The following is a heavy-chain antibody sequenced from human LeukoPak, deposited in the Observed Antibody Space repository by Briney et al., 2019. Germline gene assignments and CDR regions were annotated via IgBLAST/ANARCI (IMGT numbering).Heavy chain of an antibody. D-gene: IGHD3-10*01. CDR2: INPNSGGT. CDR1: GYAFTGYY. CDR3: ARGAELLWFGDPGYNWFDP. Sequence: ASVKVSCKASGYAFTGYYMHWVRQAPGQGLEWMGWINPNSGGTNYAQKFQGRVTMTRDTSISTAYMELSRLRSDDTAVYYCARGAELLWFGDPGYNWFDPWGQGTLVTVSS. J-gene: IGHJ5*02. V-gene: IGHV1-2*02.